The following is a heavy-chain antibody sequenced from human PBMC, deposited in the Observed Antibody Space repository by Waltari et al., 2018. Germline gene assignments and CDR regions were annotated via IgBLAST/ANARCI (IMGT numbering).Heavy chain of an antibody. Sequence: QVQLVQSGAEVKKPGSSVKVSCKASGGTFSSYAISWVRQAPGQGLEWMGRIIPICGTANSAPNSQGRVTITADKPTSTAYMELSSLRSEDPAMYYCAKEGDRDSSGYSPGFAFDIWGQGTMVTVSS. V-gene: IGHV1-69*08. CDR1: GGTFSSYA. J-gene: IGHJ3*02. CDR2: IIPICGTA. CDR3: AKEGDRDSSGYSPGFAFDI. D-gene: IGHD3-22*01.